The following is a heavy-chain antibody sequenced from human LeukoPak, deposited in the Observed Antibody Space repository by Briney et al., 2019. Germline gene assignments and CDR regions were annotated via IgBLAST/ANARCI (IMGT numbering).Heavy chain of an antibody. Sequence: SVKVSCKASGGTFSSYAIRWVRQAPGQGLEWMGRIIPILGIANYAQKFQGRVTITADKSTSTAYMELSSLRSEDTAVYYCARVVTTVTTYWFDPWGQGTLVTVSS. V-gene: IGHV1-69*04. CDR3: ARVVTTVTTYWFDP. CDR1: GGTFSSYA. CDR2: IIPILGIA. J-gene: IGHJ5*02. D-gene: IGHD4-17*01.